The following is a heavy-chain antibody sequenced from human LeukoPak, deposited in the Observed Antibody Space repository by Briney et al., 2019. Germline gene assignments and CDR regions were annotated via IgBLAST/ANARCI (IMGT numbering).Heavy chain of an antibody. CDR2: IWYDGSNK. D-gene: IGHD6-13*01. V-gene: IGHV3-33*01. J-gene: IGHJ4*02. CDR1: EFTFSNYG. CDR3: ARNDYSSSWSLDY. Sequence: PGGSLRLSCAASEFTFSNYGMHWVRQAPGKGLEWVAVIWYDGSNKYYADSVKGRFTISRDNSKNTLYLQMNSLRAEDTAVYYCARNDYSSSWSLDYWGRGTLVTVSS.